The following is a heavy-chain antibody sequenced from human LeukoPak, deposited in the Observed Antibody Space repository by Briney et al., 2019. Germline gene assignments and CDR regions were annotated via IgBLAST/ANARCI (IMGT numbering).Heavy chain of an antibody. CDR2: ISGSGGST. V-gene: IGHV3-23*01. CDR3: ANIPRKSSSSGEVDY. CDR1: GFTFSSYA. J-gene: IGHJ4*02. D-gene: IGHD6-6*01. Sequence: PGGSLRLSCAASGFTFSSYAMSWVRQAPGKGLEWVSAISGSGGSTYYADSVKGRFTISRDNSKNTLYLQMNSLRAEDTAVYYCANIPRKSSSSGEVDYWGQGTLVTVSS.